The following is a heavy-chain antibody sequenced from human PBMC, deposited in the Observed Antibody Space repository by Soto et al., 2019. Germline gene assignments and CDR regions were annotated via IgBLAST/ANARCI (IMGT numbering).Heavy chain of an antibody. V-gene: IGHV1-8*01. CDR3: ARRSAVRRNWFDP. CDR2: MNPNSGNP. Sequence: QVQLVQSGAEVKKPGASVKVSCKASGYTFTSYDINWVRQATGQGLEWMGWMNPNSGNPGYAQKFQGRVTRTRNTSISKADMELSSLRSEDTAVYYCARRSAVRRNWFDPWGQGTLVTVSS. CDR1: GYTFTSYD. D-gene: IGHD6-6*01. J-gene: IGHJ5*02.